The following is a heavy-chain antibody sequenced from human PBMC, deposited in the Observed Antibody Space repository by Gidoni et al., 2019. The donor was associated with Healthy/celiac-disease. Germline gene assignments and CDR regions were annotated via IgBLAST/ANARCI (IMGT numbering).Heavy chain of an antibody. CDR3: ARIPSPWGVVPAAPFDY. Sequence: QVTLKESGPVLVKPTETLTLTCTVSGFSLSNARMGVSWIRQPPGKALEWLAHIFSNDEKSYSTSLKSRLTISKDTSKSQVVLTMTNMDPVDTATYYCARIPSPWGVVPAAPFDYWGQGTLVTVSS. V-gene: IGHV2-26*01. CDR2: IFSNDEK. J-gene: IGHJ4*02. CDR1: GFSLSNARMG. D-gene: IGHD2-2*01.